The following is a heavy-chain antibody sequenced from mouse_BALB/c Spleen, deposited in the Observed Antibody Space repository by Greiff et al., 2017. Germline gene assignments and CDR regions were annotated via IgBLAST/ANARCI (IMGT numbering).Heavy chain of an antibody. V-gene: IGHV5-4*02. CDR1: GFTFSDYY. J-gene: IGHJ3*01. CDR3: ARDAGLPFAY. CDR2: ISDGGSYT. Sequence: EVKLQESGGGLVKPGGSLKLSCAASGFTFSDYYMYWVRQTPEKRLEWVATISDGGSYTYYPDSVKGRFTISRDNAKNNLYLQMSSLKSEDTAMYYCARDAGLPFAYWGQGTLVTVSA. D-gene: IGHD2-4*01.